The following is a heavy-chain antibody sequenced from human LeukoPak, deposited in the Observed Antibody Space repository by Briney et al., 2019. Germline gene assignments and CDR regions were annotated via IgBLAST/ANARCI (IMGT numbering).Heavy chain of an antibody. J-gene: IGHJ4*02. Sequence: GGSLRLSCAASGFXFRSYTINWVRQAPGKGLEWVATIRCGGTTTYYADSVKGRFTISRDNSKNTLYLQMNSLRAEDTAVYYCAKEGSAGWLPYFDYWGQGTLVTVSS. V-gene: IGHV3-23*01. CDR1: GFXFRSYT. D-gene: IGHD2-15*01. CDR3: AKEGSAGWLPYFDY. CDR2: IRCGGTTT.